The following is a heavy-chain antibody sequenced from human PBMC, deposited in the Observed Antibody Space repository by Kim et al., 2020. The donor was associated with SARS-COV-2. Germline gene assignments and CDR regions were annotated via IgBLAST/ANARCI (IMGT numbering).Heavy chain of an antibody. CDR1: GFTFSSYA. CDR3: AREGVETGYGGYHPFDY. J-gene: IGHJ4*01. CDR2: ISYDGTNK. Sequence: GGSLRLSCAASGFTFSSYAMHWVRQAPGKGLEWVAVISYDGTNKYYADSVKGRFTITRDNSKNTLYLQMNSLRAEDKAAYYCAREGVETGYGGYHPFDY. D-gene: IGHD4-17*01. V-gene: IGHV3-30-3*01.